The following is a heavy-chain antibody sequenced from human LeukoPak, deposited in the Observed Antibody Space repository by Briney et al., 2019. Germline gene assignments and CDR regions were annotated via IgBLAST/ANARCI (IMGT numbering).Heavy chain of an antibody. V-gene: IGHV3-7*01. Sequence: PGGSLRLSCAASGFTFSNHWMTWVRQAPGKGLEWVANIKQDGSDKNHVDSVKGRFTISRDNAKNSLYLQMNSLRAEDTAVYFCVRDYCSGGSCYENNWFDPWGQGTLVTVSS. J-gene: IGHJ5*02. CDR2: IKQDGSDK. CDR1: GFTFSNHW. CDR3: VRDYCSGGSCYENNWFDP. D-gene: IGHD2-15*01.